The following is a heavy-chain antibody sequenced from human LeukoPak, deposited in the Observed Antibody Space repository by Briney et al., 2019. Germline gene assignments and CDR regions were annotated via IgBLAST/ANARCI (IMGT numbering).Heavy chain of an antibody. CDR1: GFTFTSYA. Sequence: GGSLRLSCAASGFTFTSYAMSWVRQAPGKGLEWVSAISGSGGSTYYADSVKGRFTISRDNSKNTLYLQMSSLRAEDTAVYYCAKGDHYYDTSGDYYMDVWGKGTTVTVSS. CDR2: ISGSGGST. D-gene: IGHD3-22*01. CDR3: AKGDHYYDTSGDYYMDV. J-gene: IGHJ6*03. V-gene: IGHV3-23*01.